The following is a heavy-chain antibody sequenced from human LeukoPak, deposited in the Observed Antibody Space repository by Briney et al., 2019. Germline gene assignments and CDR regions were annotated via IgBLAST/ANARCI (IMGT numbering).Heavy chain of an antibody. V-gene: IGHV3-23*01. Sequence: GGSLRLSCAASGFTFSSYAMSWVRQAPGKGLEWVSAISGSGGSTYYVASVKGRFTISRDNSKNTLYLQLNSLRAEDTSVYYCAKALAAPGTFVDYWGQGTLVTVSS. CDR1: GFTFSSYA. CDR3: AKALAAPGTFVDY. D-gene: IGHD6-13*01. CDR2: ISGSGGST. J-gene: IGHJ4*02.